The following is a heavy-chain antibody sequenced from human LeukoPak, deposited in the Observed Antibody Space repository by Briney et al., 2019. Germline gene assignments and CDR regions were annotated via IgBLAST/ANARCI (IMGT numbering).Heavy chain of an antibody. CDR2: IKQDGSEK. CDR1: GSTLSSYW. V-gene: IGHV3-7*01. CDR3: ARDEDAYSSSWSYPLDY. Sequence: GGSLRLSCAASGSTLSSYWMTWVRQAPGKGLGWVATIKQDGSEKYYVHSVKGRFTISRDNAKNSLYLKMNSMRAEDTAVYYCARDEDAYSSSWSYPLDYWGQGTLVTVSS. J-gene: IGHJ4*02. D-gene: IGHD6-13*01.